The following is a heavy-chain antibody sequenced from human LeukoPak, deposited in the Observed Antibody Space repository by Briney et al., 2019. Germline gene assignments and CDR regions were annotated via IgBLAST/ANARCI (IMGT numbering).Heavy chain of an antibody. V-gene: IGHV1-46*01. CDR3: ARGGSSDSGSYYEVYYYYYYMDV. Sequence: ASVKVSCKASGYTFTSYYMHWVRQAPGQGLEWMGIINPSGGSTSYAQKFQGRVTMTRDMSTSTVYMELSSLRSEDTAVYYCARGGSSDSGSYYEVYYYYYYMDVWGKGITVTVSS. CDR1: GYTFTSYY. D-gene: IGHD1-26*01. J-gene: IGHJ6*03. CDR2: INPSGGST.